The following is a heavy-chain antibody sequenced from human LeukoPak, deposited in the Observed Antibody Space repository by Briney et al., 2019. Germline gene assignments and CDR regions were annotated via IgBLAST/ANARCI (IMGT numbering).Heavy chain of an antibody. J-gene: IGHJ6*03. CDR2: ISSSGSTI. CDR1: GFTFRSYE. V-gene: IGHV3-48*03. CDR3: ARDSNYYYMDV. D-gene: IGHD2-2*01. Sequence: GGSLRLSCAASGFTFRSYEMNWVRQAPGKGLEWVSYISSSGSTIYYADSVKGRFTISRDNAKNSLYLQIDSLRAEDTAVYFCARDSNYYYMDVWGKGTTVTISS.